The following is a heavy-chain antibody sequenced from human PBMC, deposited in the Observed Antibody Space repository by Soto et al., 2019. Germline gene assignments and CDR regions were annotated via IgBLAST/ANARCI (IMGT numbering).Heavy chain of an antibody. D-gene: IGHD3-3*01. CDR2: IWYDGSNK. CDR3: ARAAVYDFWSGKVTTLLAYYYYYGMDV. V-gene: IGHV3-33*01. Sequence: GGSLRLSCAASGFTFSSYGMHWVRQAPGKGLEWVAVIWYDGSNKYYADSVKGRFTISRDNSKNTLYLQMNSLRAEDTAVYYCARAAVYDFWSGKVTTLLAYYYYYGMDVWGQGTTVTVSS. J-gene: IGHJ6*02. CDR1: GFTFSSYG.